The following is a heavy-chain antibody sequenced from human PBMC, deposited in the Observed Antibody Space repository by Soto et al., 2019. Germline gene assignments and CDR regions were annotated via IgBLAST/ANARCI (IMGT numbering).Heavy chain of an antibody. CDR2: ISYDGSNK. CDR3: ANDSSRGGFDY. V-gene: IGHV3-30*18. Sequence: PGGSLRLSCAASGFTFSSYGMHWVRQAPGKGLEWVAVISYDGSNKYYADSVKGRFTISRDNSKNTLYLQMNSLRAEDTAVYYCANDSSRGGFDYWGQGTLVTVSS. CDR1: GFTFSSYG. J-gene: IGHJ4*02. D-gene: IGHD6-13*01.